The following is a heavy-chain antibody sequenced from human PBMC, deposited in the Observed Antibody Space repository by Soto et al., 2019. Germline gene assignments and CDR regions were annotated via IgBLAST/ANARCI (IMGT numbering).Heavy chain of an antibody. CDR2: ISRTNGRT. V-gene: IGHV1-69*11. CDR1: GDTFSSYA. Sequence: PSVKVSYKASGDTFSSYAISWVRQAPGKGLNWMGKISRTNGRTNYAQKYQGRLTISADASTSTAYMELSSLLSEDAAVYYCARDPLSSFAMDVWGQGTTVTVSS. CDR3: ARDPLSSFAMDV. J-gene: IGHJ6*02. D-gene: IGHD3-10*02.